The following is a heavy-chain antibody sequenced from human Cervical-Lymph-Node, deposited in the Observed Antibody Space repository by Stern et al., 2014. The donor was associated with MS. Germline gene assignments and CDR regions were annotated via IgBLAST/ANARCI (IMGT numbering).Heavy chain of an antibody. CDR3: ARDRFAGILDY. J-gene: IGHJ4*02. CDR2: IWYDGSNK. Sequence: DQLVESGGGVVQPGRSLRLSCAASGFTFSSYGMHWVRQAPGKGLEWVAVIWYDGSNKYYADSVKGRFTISRDNSKNTLYLQMNSLRAEDTAVYYCARDRFAGILDYWGQGTLVTVSS. D-gene: IGHD3-10*01. CDR1: GFTFSSYG. V-gene: IGHV3-33*01.